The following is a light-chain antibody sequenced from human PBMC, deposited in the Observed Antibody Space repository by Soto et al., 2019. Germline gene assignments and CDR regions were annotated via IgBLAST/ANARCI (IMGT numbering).Light chain of an antibody. V-gene: IGKV3D-15*01. J-gene: IGKJ1*01. CDR1: QSVHNY. CDR3: QHYNTSPWT. Sequence: EIVLTQSPATLSLSPGDRAALSCKASQSVHNYLAWYQQKPGQAPRLLIYGASTRAAGIPARFSGGSGSATEFTLTISRLQPGYFASYCRQHYNTSPWTFGQGTKVDIK. CDR2: GAS.